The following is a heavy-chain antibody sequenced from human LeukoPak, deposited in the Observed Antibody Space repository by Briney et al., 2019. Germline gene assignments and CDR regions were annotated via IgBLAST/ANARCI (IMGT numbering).Heavy chain of an antibody. Sequence: ASVKVSCKAPGYTFTSYDINWVRQATGQGLEWMGWMNPNSGNTGYAQKFQGRVTMTRNTSISTAYMELSSLRSEDTAVYYCARTPIVVVTARTDKYYYYMDVWGKGTTVTVSS. D-gene: IGHD2-21*02. CDR2: MNPNSGNT. CDR1: GYTFTSYD. J-gene: IGHJ6*03. V-gene: IGHV1-8*01. CDR3: ARTPIVVVTARTDKYYYYMDV.